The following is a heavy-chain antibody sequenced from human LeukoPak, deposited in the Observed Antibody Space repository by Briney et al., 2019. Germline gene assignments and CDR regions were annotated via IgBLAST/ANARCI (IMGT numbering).Heavy chain of an antibody. J-gene: IGHJ3*02. CDR1: GGSISSGGYS. Sequence: SETLSLTCAVSGGSISSGGYSWSWIRQPPGKGLEWIGNIYHSGSTYYSPSLKSRVTISVDRSKNQFSLKLSSVTAADTAVYYCARDRTYYDILTGLNSGAFDIWGQGTMVTVSS. CDR2: IYHSGST. D-gene: IGHD3-9*01. V-gene: IGHV4-30-2*01. CDR3: ARDRTYYDILTGLNSGAFDI.